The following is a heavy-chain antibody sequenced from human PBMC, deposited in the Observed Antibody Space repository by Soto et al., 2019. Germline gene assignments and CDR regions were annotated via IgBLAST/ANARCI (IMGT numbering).Heavy chain of an antibody. CDR3: ARAQVVPAASYGMDD. CDR1: GFTFSDYY. CDR2: ISSSSSYT. Sequence: QVQLVESGGGLVKPGGSLRLSCAASGFTFSDYYMSWIRQAPGKGLEWVSYISSSSSYTNYADSVKGRFTISRDNAKNSLYLQMNSLRAEDTAVYYCARAQVVPAASYGMDDWGQGTTVTVSS. D-gene: IGHD2-2*01. J-gene: IGHJ6*02. V-gene: IGHV3-11*05.